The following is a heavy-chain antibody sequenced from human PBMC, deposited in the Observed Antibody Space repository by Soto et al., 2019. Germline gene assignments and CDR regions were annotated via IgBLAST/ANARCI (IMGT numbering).Heavy chain of an antibody. V-gene: IGHV3-48*01. J-gene: IGHJ4*02. D-gene: IGHD3-10*01. CDR3: ARDTFYSGKNDY. CDR2: ISLSGDTI. CDR1: GFTFRSYS. Sequence: PGGSLRLSCAASGFTFRSYSMNWVRQAPGKGLEWISFISLSGDTIYYADSVKGRFTISRDNAKNSLYLQMNSLRAEDTAVYFCARDTFYSGKNDYWGQGTLVTVSS.